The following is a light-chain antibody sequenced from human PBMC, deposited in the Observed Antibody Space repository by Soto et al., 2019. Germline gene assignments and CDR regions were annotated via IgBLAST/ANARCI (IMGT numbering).Light chain of an antibody. CDR1: SSDVGSHNL. CDR3: CSYGGSRAV. J-gene: IGLJ7*01. Sequence: QSALTQPASVSGSPGQSITISCTGTSSDVGSHNLVSWYQQHPGQAPKLMIYEVSKRPLGVSTRFSASKSGNMASLTISGLQAEDEADYYCCSYGGSRAVFGGGTKLTVL. V-gene: IGLV2-23*02. CDR2: EVS.